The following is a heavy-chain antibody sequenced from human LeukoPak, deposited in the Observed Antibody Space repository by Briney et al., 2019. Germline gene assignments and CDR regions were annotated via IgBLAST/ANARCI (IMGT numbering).Heavy chain of an antibody. J-gene: IGHJ6*03. V-gene: IGHV3-7*01. CDR2: IKQDGREK. CDR3: ARGARSLPIYLNYYYMDV. CDR1: GFTFSSYG. Sequence: GGSLRLSCAASGFTFSSYGMSWVRQAPGKGLEWVANIKQDGREKYYVDSVKGRFTISRDNAKNSLYLQMNSLRAEDTAVYYCARGARSLPIYLNYYYMDVWGKGTTVTVSS. D-gene: IGHD2-15*01.